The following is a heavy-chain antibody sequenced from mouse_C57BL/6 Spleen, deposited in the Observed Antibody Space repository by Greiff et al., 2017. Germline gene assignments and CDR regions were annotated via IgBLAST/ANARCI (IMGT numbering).Heavy chain of an antibody. CDR3: ASIYGYYSWFAY. J-gene: IGHJ3*01. Sequence: VQLQQSVAELVRPGASVKLSCTASGFNIKNTYMPWVKQRPEQGLEWIGRIDPANGNTKYAPKFQGKATIPADTSSNTAYLQLSSLTSEYTAIYYCASIYGYYSWFAYWGQGTLVTVSA. CDR2: IDPANGNT. V-gene: IGHV14-3*01. D-gene: IGHD2-3*01. CDR1: GFNIKNTY.